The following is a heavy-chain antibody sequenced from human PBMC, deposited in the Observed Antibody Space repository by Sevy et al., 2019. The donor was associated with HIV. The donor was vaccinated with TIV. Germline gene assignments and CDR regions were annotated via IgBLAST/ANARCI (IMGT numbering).Heavy chain of an antibody. V-gene: IGHV3-23*01. J-gene: IGHJ3*01. Sequence: GGSLRLSCAASEITLSNYAMNWVRQAPGRGLEWVSAISGSGGSTYYADSVKGRFTISRDNSKNTLSLQMHSLRVEDTAVYYCAKARAVLVGDAFDLWGQGTMVTVSS. CDR2: ISGSGGST. D-gene: IGHD2-15*01. CDR1: EITLSNYA. CDR3: AKARAVLVGDAFDL.